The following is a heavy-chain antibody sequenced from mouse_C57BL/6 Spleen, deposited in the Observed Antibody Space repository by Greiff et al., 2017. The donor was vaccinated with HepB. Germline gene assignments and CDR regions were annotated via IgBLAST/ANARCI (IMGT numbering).Heavy chain of an antibody. CDR3: ARESSPYAMDY. CDR1: GYSITSGYY. V-gene: IGHV3-6*01. D-gene: IGHD1-1*01. CDR2: ISYDGSN. Sequence: EVQLQQSGPGLVKPSQSLSLTCSVTGYSITSGYYWNWIRQFPGNKLEWMGYISYDGSNNYNPSLKNRISITRDTSKNQFFLKLNSVTTEDTATYYCARESSPYAMDYWGQGTSVTVSS. J-gene: IGHJ4*01.